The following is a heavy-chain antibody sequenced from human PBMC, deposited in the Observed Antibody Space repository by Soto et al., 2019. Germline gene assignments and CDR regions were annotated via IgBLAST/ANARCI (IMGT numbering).Heavy chain of an antibody. CDR1: GFTLSTYW. V-gene: IGHV3-74*01. CDR3: ARALVYISGSAY. D-gene: IGHD6-19*01. CDR2: ISSDGSST. Sequence: EVQLVESGGGLVRPGGSLRLSCAASGFTLSTYWMHWVRHAPGKGLVWVSRISSDGSSTTYADSVKGRFTISRDNAKNTLFLQMNSLRTEDTAVYYCARALVYISGSAYWGQGTLVTVSS. J-gene: IGHJ4*02.